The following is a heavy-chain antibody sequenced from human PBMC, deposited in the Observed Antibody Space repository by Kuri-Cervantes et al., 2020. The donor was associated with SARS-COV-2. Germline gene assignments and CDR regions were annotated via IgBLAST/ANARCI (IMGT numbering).Heavy chain of an antibody. Sequence: WVRQPPGKALEWLARIDWDDDKYYKTSLNTRLSISKDTSKDQVVLTMTNMDPVDTATYYCVRIRAATVIADYWGQGTLVTVSS. CDR2: IDWDDDK. J-gene: IGHJ4*02. CDR3: VRIRAATVIADY. D-gene: IGHD4-11*01. V-gene: IGHV2-70*11.